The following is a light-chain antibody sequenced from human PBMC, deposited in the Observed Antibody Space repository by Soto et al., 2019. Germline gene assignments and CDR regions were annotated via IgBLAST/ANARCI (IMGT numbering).Light chain of an antibody. CDR2: WAS. J-gene: IGKJ2*01. CDR1: QSVLYSSNNKNY. V-gene: IGKV4-1*01. Sequence: DIVMTQSPDSLAVSLGERATINCKSSQSVLYSSNNKNYLAWYQQKPGQPPKLLIYWASTRESGVPDRFSGSGSGTDFTLSISSLQAEDVAVYYCHQCYNTPYTFGQGTKVEIK. CDR3: HQCYNTPYT.